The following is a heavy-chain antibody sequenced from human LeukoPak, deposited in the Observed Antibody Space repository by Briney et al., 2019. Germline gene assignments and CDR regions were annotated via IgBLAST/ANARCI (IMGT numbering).Heavy chain of an antibody. J-gene: IGHJ4*02. Sequence: PGGSLRLSCAASGITFSSYAMSWVRQAPGKGLEWVSTISGSGGSTYYAGSVQGRFTISRDSSENTLYLQMNSLTAEDTAEYYCARAGGGTYYFDYWGQGTLVTVSS. CDR3: ARAGGGTYYFDY. V-gene: IGHV3-23*01. CDR1: GITFSSYA. D-gene: IGHD1-26*01. CDR2: ISGSGGST.